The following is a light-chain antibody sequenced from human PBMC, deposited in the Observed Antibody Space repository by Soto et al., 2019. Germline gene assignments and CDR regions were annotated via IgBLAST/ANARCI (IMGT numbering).Light chain of an antibody. Sequence: QSVLTQPASVSGSPGQSVTISCTGTSSDVGGYDYVSWYQHHPGKAPKLVIYDVTYRPSGVSDRFSGSKSANTASLTISGLQAEDEADYYCSSYTGSSTYVFGTGTKVTVL. J-gene: IGLJ1*01. CDR2: DVT. CDR3: SSYTGSSTYV. V-gene: IGLV2-14*01. CDR1: SSDVGGYDY.